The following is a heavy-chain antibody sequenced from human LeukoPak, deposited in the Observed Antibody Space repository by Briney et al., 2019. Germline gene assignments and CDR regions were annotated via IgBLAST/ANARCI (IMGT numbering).Heavy chain of an antibody. CDR3: AKTTTGYSSGRYPGWPADS. Sequence: PGGSLRLSCAAPGFTFTSYAMTWVRQAPRKGLEWVSAISAGGGSTYYADSVKGRFTIARDNSKNTLSLQMDSLRAEDTAVYYCAKTTTGYSSGRYPGWPADSWGQGALVTVSS. CDR1: GFTFTSYA. D-gene: IGHD6-25*01. V-gene: IGHV3-23*01. J-gene: IGHJ4*02. CDR2: ISAGGGST.